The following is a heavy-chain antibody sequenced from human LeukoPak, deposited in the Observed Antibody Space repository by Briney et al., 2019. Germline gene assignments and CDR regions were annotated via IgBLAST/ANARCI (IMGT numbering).Heavy chain of an antibody. J-gene: IGHJ6*02. Sequence: ASVKVSCKASGGTFSSYAISWVRQAPGQGLEWMGWISAYNGNTNYAQKFQGRVTMTRGTSTSTAYMELRSLRSADTAVYYCARSSNSVVGFYYGMDVWGQGTTVTVSS. CDR2: ISAYNGNT. V-gene: IGHV1-18*01. CDR3: ARSSNSVVGFYYGMDV. CDR1: GGTFSSYA. D-gene: IGHD2-21*01.